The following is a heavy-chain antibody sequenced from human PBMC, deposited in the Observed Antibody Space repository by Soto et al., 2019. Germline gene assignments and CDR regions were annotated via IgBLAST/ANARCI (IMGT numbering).Heavy chain of an antibody. D-gene: IGHD1-26*01. Sequence: QVQLVQSGAEVKKPGSSLKVSCETSGGTSTIYTITWVRQAPGQGLQWMGRIVPTLRLTNYAQDFQGRLTLTADTSTSTAHMELSSLTSEDTAVYYCATEKYGAGRVGVDTWGQGNPGHRLL. CDR2: IVPTLRLT. CDR3: ATEKYGAGRVGVDT. V-gene: IGHV1-69*08. CDR1: GGTSTIYT. J-gene: IGHJ5*02.